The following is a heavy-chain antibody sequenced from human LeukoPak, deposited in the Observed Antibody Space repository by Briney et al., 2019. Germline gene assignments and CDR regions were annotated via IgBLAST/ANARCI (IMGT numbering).Heavy chain of an antibody. V-gene: IGHV4-39*01. J-gene: IGHJ5*02. CDR1: GGSISSSSYY. CDR3: ARANARDEFWSGPT. Sequence: SETLSLTCTVSGGSISSSSYYWGWIRQPPGKGLEWIGSIYYSGSTYYNPSLKSRVTISVDTSKNQFSLKLSSVTAADTAVYYCARANARDEFWSGPTWGQGTLVTVS. D-gene: IGHD3-3*01. CDR2: IYYSGST.